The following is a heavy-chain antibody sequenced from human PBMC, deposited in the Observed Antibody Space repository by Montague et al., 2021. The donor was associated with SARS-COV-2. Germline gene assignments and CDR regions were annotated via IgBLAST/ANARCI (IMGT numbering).Heavy chain of an antibody. D-gene: IGHD3-22*01. CDR2: IHHTGSS. J-gene: IGHJ4*02. CDR3: ARDGFYYDSSGEYLETGGFDH. CDR1: GGSISNYY. Sequence: SETLSLTCTVSGGSISNYYRSWIRQSPGKRLEWIGYIHHTGSSNYSPSLKSRVTISLGTSRNQFSLKLSSVTAADTAVYYCARDGFYYDSSGEYLETGGFDHWGQGTLVTVSS. V-gene: IGHV4-59*01.